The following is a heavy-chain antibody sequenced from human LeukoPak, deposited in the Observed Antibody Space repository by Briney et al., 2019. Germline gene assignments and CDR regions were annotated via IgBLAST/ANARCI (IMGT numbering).Heavy chain of an antibody. Sequence: PSETLSLTCAVSGGSFTGSFSTYYWSWIRQPPGKGLEWIGGINHSGSTTYNPSLKSRVTISIDTSKNHFSLKLSSVTAADTAMYYCARNGWYSVDYWGQGPQVIVSS. CDR3: ARNGWYSVDY. CDR2: INHSGST. J-gene: IGHJ4*02. D-gene: IGHD6-19*01. V-gene: IGHV4-34*01. CDR1: GGSFTGSFSTYY.